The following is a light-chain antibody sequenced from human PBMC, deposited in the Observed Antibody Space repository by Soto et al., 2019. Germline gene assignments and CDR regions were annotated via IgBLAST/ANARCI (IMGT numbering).Light chain of an antibody. V-gene: IGLV2-23*02. CDR1: SSDVGSYNL. CDR3: CSYAGSSTFVI. Sequence: QSALTQPASVSGSPGQSITISCTGTSSDVGSYNLVSWYQQHPGKAPKLMIYEATKRPSGVSNRFSGSKSANAASLTISGLQAEDEADYYCCSYAGSSTFVIFGGGTKLTVL. J-gene: IGLJ2*01. CDR2: EAT.